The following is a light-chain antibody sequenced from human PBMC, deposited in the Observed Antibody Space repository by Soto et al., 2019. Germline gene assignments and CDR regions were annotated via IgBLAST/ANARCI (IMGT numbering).Light chain of an antibody. CDR1: NIDTKS. J-gene: IGLJ2*01. V-gene: IGLV3-21*02. CDR2: DDT. Sequence: SYELTQPPSVSVAPGQTAKITCAGDNIDTKSMHWYQQRPGQAPVLVVHDDTDRAAGIPERFSGSKSGGTATLTISRVEAGDEADYYCQVWDIITYHVVFGGGTHLTVL. CDR3: QVWDIITYHVV.